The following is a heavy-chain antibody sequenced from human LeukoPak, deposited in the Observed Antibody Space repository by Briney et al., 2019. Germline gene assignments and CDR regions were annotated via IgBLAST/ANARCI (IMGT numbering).Heavy chain of an antibody. Sequence: ASVKVSCKASGYTFTSYDINWVRQATGQGLEWMGWMNHNSGNTGYAQKFQGRVTMTRNTSISTAYMELSSLRSEDTAVYYCARGPTWIQLWDAFDIWGQGTMVTVSS. J-gene: IGHJ3*02. D-gene: IGHD5-18*01. CDR2: MNHNSGNT. CDR1: GYTFTSYD. V-gene: IGHV1-8*01. CDR3: ARGPTWIQLWDAFDI.